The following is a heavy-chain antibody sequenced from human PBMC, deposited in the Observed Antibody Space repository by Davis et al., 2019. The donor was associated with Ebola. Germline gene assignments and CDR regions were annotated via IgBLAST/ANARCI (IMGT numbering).Heavy chain of an antibody. CDR2: IWYDASNK. Sequence: GGSLRLSCAASGFTFSSYGMHWVRQAPGKGLEWVAIIWYDASNKYYADSVKGRFTISRDNSKNTLYLQMNSLRAEDTAVYYCANMYYDYVWGSSPPRDYWGQGTLVSVSS. V-gene: IGHV3-33*06. J-gene: IGHJ4*02. CDR1: GFTFSSYG. CDR3: ANMYYDYVWGSSPPRDY. D-gene: IGHD3-16*01.